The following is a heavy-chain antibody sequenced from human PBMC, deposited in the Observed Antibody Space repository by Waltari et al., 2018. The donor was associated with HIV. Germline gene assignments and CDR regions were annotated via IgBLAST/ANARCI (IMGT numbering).Heavy chain of an antibody. CDR2: RSGDGTNN. CDR1: GFPFSNFW. D-gene: IGHD3-10*01. V-gene: IGHV3-74*01. J-gene: IGHJ2*01. CDR3: ARRHATEGVLDL. Sequence: EVQLLESGGGLVQPGGSLRLSCAASGFPFSNFWMHWVRQVPGKGPVWISRRSGDGTNNLDADSVKGRFTISRDNTRDALYLQMNSLRAEDTAVYYCARRHATEGVLDLWGRGTLVTVSS.